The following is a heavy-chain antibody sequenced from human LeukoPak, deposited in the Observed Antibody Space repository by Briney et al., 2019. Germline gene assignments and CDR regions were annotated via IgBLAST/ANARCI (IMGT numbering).Heavy chain of an antibody. CDR3: ARERAPGDY. CDR2: IKQDGSEK. CDR1: GFMFNDYA. Sequence: PGGSLRLSCATSGFMFNDYAMHWVRQAPGKGLEWVANIKQDGSEKYYVDSVKGRFTISRDNAKNTLYLQMNSLRAEDTAVYYCARERAPGDYWGQGTLVTVSS. J-gene: IGHJ4*02. V-gene: IGHV3-7*01.